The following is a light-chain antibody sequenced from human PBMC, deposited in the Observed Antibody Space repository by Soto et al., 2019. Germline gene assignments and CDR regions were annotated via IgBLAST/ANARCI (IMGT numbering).Light chain of an antibody. CDR1: SSDVGSYNL. J-gene: IGLJ3*02. CDR3: CSYAGSSTFRV. V-gene: IGLV2-23*03. CDR2: EGS. Sequence: QSALTQPASVSGSPGQSITISCTGTSSDVGSYNLVSWYQQHPGKAPKLMIYEGSKRPSGVSNRFSGSKSGNTASLTIFGLQAEDEADYYCCSYAGSSTFRVFGGGTKVTVL.